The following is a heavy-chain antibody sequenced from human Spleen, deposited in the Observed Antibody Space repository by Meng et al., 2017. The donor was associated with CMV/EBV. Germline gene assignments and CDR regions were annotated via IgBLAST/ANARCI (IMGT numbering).Heavy chain of an antibody. J-gene: IGHJ5*02. CDR3: ARAEAQNWFDP. CDR1: GDSVSSTSAA. CDR2: TYYRSKWYN. Sequence: PGLVKPSPTISLTCAISGDSVSSTSAAWNWSRQHPSRGLGWLVRTYYRSKWYNDYAVSVKSRITINPDTSKNQFSLQLNSVTPEDTAVYYCARAEAQNWFDPWGQGTLVTVSS. V-gene: IGHV6-1*01.